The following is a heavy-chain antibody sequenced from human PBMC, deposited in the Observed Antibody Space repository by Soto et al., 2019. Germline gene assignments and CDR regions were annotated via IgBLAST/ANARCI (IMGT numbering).Heavy chain of an antibody. CDR3: AKDPNYDSSGFPPYYYYGMDV. CDR1: GFTFSSYA. J-gene: IGHJ6*02. V-gene: IGHV3-23*01. D-gene: IGHD3-22*01. Sequence: GESLKISCAASGFTFSSYAMSWVRQAPGKGLEWVSAISGSGGSTYYADSVKGRFTISRDNSKNTLYLQMNSLRAEDTAVYYCAKDPNYDSSGFPPYYYYGMDVWGQGTTVTVSS. CDR2: ISGSGGST.